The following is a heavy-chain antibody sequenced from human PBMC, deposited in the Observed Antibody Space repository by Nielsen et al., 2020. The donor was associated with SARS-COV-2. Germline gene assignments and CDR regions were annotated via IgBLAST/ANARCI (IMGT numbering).Heavy chain of an antibody. D-gene: IGHD1-26*01. CDR3: AKISGSQRHYFDF. Sequence: GESLKISCAASGFSFSDHFMHWVRQAPGKGLEWLSYSIESGAYTNHADSVKGRFTISRDNSKNTLYLQLNSLRAEDTAVFYCAKISGSQRHYFDFWGQGALVTVSS. CDR2: SIESGAYT. V-gene: IGHV3-23*01. J-gene: IGHJ4*02. CDR1: GFSFSDHF.